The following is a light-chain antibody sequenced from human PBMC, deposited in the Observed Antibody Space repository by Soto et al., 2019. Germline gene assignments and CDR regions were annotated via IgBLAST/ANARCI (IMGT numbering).Light chain of an antibody. CDR3: SSYTSSSTPCYV. V-gene: IGLV2-14*01. Sequence: QSVLTQPASVSGSPGQSITISCTGTSSDVGGYNYVSWYQQHPGKAPKLMIYDVSNRPSGVSNRFSGSKSGNTASLTISGLQAEDEADYYCSSYTSSSTPCYVFATGTKVTVL. CDR2: DVS. J-gene: IGLJ1*01. CDR1: SSDVGGYNY.